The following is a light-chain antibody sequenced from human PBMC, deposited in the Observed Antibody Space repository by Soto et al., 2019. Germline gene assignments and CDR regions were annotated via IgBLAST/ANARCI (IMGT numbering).Light chain of an antibody. CDR2: DAS. V-gene: IGKV3-15*01. J-gene: IGKJ4*01. CDR1: QTVSNN. CDR3: QQYYYWPLT. Sequence: EIVLTQSPGTLSLSPGERATLSCRASQTVSNNLAWYQQKPGQSPRLLIYDASTRATGIPARFSGSGSVTEFTLTISSLQSEDFAVYYCQQYYYWPLTFGGGTRWIS.